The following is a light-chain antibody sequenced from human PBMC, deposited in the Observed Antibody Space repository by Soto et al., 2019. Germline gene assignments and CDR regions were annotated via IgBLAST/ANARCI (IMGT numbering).Light chain of an antibody. CDR2: DAS. V-gene: IGKV3-20*01. J-gene: IGKJ1*01. CDR3: QQYGSSPVT. CDR1: QSVGNY. Sequence: EIVLTQSPATLSLSPGERATLSCRASQSVGNYLAWYQQKPGQTPRLLIYDASSRATGIPDRFSGSGSGTDFTLTISRMEPEDLAVYYCQQYGSSPVTFGQGTKVDIK.